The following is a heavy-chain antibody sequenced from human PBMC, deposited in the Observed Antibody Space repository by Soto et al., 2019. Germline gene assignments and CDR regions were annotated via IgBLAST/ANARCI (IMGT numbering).Heavy chain of an antibody. D-gene: IGHD5-18*01. V-gene: IGHV2-70*01. Sequence: ESGPTLVNPTQTLTLTCTFSGFSLSTSGMCVSWIRQPPGKALEWLALIDWDDDKYYSTSLKTRLTISKDTSKNQVVLTMTNMDPVDTATYYCARIPMAAMVTHYYYGMDVWGQGTTVTVSS. CDR1: GFSLSTSGMC. CDR2: IDWDDDK. J-gene: IGHJ6*02. CDR3: ARIPMAAMVTHYYYGMDV.